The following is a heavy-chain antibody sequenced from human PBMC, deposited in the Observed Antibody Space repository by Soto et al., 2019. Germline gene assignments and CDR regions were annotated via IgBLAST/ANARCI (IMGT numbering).Heavy chain of an antibody. V-gene: IGHV3-9*01. CDR1: GFSFDDYA. J-gene: IGHJ6*02. Sequence: PGGSVRLSCAASGFSFDDYAMLWVRQAPGKGLEWVSGISWNSGSKVYADSVKGRFTISRDNAKNSLYLQMNSLRAEDTALYYCAKDTGCISISCRGHSYYYYGMDVWGQGTTVTVSS. D-gene: IGHD2-2*01. CDR3: AKDTGCISISCRGHSYYYYGMDV. CDR2: ISWNSGSK.